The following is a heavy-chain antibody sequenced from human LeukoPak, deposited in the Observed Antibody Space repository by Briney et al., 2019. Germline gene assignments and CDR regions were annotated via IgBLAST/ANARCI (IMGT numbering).Heavy chain of an antibody. V-gene: IGHV3-48*01. CDR3: ARHPNSNWDY. J-gene: IGHJ4*02. D-gene: IGHD6-13*01. Sequence: GGSLRLSCAASGFIFSSYSMNWVRQAPGKGLEWVSYISSSGSTIYYADSVKGRFTISRDNAKNSLYLQMNSLRAEDTAVYYCARHPNSNWDYWGQGTLVTVSS. CDR2: ISSSGSTI. CDR1: GFIFSSYS.